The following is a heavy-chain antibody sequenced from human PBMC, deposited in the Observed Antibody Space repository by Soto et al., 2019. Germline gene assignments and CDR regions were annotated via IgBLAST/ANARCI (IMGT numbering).Heavy chain of an antibody. CDR1: GGTFSNHA. Sequence: QVQLVQSGAEVKKPGSSVKVSCKASGGTFSNHAINWVRQAPGQGLEWMGRIIPIFTTTDYSQRFQCRVTLTADKSTITAYMERIILNYYDKVVYYCARKITVSGPLREDVFDIWFQGTMVTVSS. CDR2: IIPIFTTT. D-gene: IGHD6-13*01. CDR3: ARKITVSGPLREDVFDI. V-gene: IGHV1-69*14. J-gene: IGHJ3*02.